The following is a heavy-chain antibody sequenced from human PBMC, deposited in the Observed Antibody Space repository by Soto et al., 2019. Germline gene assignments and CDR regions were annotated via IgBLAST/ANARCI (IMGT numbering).Heavy chain of an antibody. CDR3: ARDVSTAGWFDP. CDR1: GFTFSSYA. Sequence: EVQLLESGGGLVQPGGSLRLSCVASGFTFSSYAMSWVRQAPGKGLEWVSSMRGSGGSTYYADSVKGRFTISRDNSKNTLYLQMNSLRAEDTAVYYCARDVSTAGWFDPWGQGTLVTVSS. J-gene: IGHJ5*02. D-gene: IGHD6-6*01. V-gene: IGHV3-23*01. CDR2: MRGSGGST.